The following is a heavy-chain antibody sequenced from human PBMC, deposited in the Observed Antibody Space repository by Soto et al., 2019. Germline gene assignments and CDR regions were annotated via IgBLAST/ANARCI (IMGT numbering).Heavy chain of an antibody. CDR3: ARDVAPDALGDAFDI. Sequence: QVQLVESGGGLVKPGGSLRLSCAASGFTFSDYYMTWIRQAPGKGLEWVSYISPRGSAIYYADSVKGRFTISRDNARNSLYLQMNNLRAEDTALYYCARDVAPDALGDAFDIWGQGTMVTVSS. CDR2: ISPRGSAI. J-gene: IGHJ3*02. D-gene: IGHD2-2*01. CDR1: GFTFSDYY. V-gene: IGHV3-11*01.